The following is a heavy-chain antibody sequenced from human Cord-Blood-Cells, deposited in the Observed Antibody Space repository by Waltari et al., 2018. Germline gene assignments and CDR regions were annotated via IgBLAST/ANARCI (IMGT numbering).Heavy chain of an antibody. CDR3: ARLNGWNAFDI. Sequence: QVQLQESGPGLVKPSETLTLTCTVSGYSISCGYYWGWIRQPPGKGLEWIGSIYHSGSTYYNPSLKSRVTISVDTSKNQFSLKLSSVTAADTAVYYCARLNGWNAFDIWGQGTMVTVSS. CDR1: GYSISCGYY. D-gene: IGHD3-3*01. J-gene: IGHJ3*02. CDR2: IYHSGST. V-gene: IGHV4-38-2*02.